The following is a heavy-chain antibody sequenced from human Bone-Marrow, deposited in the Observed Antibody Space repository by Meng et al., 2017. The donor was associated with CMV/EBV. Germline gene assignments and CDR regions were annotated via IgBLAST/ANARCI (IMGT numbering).Heavy chain of an antibody. CDR1: GGSFSDFY. J-gene: IGHJ4*02. V-gene: IGHV4-34*01. D-gene: IGHD3-3*01. CDR2: VSHSGST. Sequence: SETLSLTCAVFGGSFSDFYWTWIRQPPGKGLEWLGEVSHSGSTNYSPSLKSRVSISVDTAKNQFSLKLSSVTAADTAVYYCARVRDFWSGRYYFDYWGQGTLVTVSS. CDR3: ARVRDFWSGRYYFDY.